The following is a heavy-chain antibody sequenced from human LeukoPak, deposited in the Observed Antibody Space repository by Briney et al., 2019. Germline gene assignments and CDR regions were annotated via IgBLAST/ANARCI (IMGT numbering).Heavy chain of an antibody. V-gene: IGHV3-33*01. CDR3: ARDGTYYYDSSGYSTYYYYGMDV. CDR1: GFTFSSYG. J-gene: IGHJ6*02. D-gene: IGHD3-22*01. Sequence: GGSLRLSCAASGFTFSSYGMHWVRQAPGKGLEWVTVIWYDGSNKYYADSVKGRFTISRDNSKNTLYLQMNSLRAEDTAVYYCARDGTYYYDSSGYSTYYYYGMDVWGQGTTVTVSS. CDR2: IWYDGSNK.